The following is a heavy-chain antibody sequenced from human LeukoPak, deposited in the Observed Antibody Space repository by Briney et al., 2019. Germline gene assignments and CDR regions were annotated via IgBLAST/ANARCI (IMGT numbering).Heavy chain of an antibody. J-gene: IGHJ3*02. CDR2: INHSGST. CDR1: GGSISSYY. CDR3: ARGWDCSSTSCYTSSAFDI. V-gene: IGHV4-34*01. D-gene: IGHD2-2*02. Sequence: SETLSLTCTVSGGSISSYYWSWFRQPPGKGLEWIGEINHSGSTNYNPSLKSRVTISVDTSKNQFSLKLSSVTAADTAVYYCARGWDCSSTSCYTSSAFDIWGQGTMVTVSS.